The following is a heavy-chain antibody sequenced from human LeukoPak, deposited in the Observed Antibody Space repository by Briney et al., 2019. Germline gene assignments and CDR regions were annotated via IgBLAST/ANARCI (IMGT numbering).Heavy chain of an antibody. CDR3: AKIGRSYDFWTGYYEEEVDYMDV. J-gene: IGHJ6*03. D-gene: IGHD3-3*01. CDR1: GFTFSSYA. CDR2: VSGSDGST. V-gene: IGHV3-23*01. Sequence: PGGSLRLSCAASGFTFSSYAMSWVRQAPGKGLEWVSGVSGSDGSTYYADSVKGRFTISRDNSKNTLYLQMNSLRAEETAVYYCAKIGRSYDFWTGYYEEEVDYMDVWGKGTTVTVSS.